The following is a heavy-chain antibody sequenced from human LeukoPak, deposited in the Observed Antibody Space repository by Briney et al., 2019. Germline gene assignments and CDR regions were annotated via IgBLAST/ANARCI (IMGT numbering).Heavy chain of an antibody. CDR3: ARGGSGYWGWFDP. V-gene: IGHV4-4*02. CDR1: GFTFSTYAM. CDR2: IYHSGST. J-gene: IGHJ5*02. Sequence: GSLTLSCAASGFTFSTYAMSWVRQPPGKELEWIGEIYHSGSTNYNPSLKSRVTISVDKSKNQFSLKLSSVTAADTAVYYCARGGSGYWGWFDPWGQGTLVTVSS. D-gene: IGHD3-22*01.